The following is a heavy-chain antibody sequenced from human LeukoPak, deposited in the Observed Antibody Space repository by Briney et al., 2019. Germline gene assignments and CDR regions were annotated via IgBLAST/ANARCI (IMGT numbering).Heavy chain of an antibody. CDR3: ARSDTTMVLLN. D-gene: IGHD5-18*01. J-gene: IGHJ4*02. Sequence: GGSLRLSCAASGFTFSSYWMHWVRQAPGKGLVWVSRINSDGSSTSYADSVKGRFTISRDNAKNTLYLQMNSLRAEDTAVYYCARSDTTMVLLNWGEGTLVTVSS. CDR2: INSDGSST. CDR1: GFTFSSYW. V-gene: IGHV3-74*01.